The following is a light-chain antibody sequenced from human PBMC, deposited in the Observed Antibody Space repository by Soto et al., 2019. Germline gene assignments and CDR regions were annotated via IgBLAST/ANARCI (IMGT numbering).Light chain of an antibody. V-gene: IGKV3D-15*01. CDR3: QQYGSSPEIT. CDR1: QSVNIY. CDR2: GAS. J-gene: IGKJ5*01. Sequence: EIVMTQSPATLSVSPGERATLSCRASQSVNIYLAWYQQRPGQAPRLLIFGASYRAAGIPARFSGSGSGTEFTLTISSLEPEDFAVYYCQQYGSSPEITFGQGTRLEIK.